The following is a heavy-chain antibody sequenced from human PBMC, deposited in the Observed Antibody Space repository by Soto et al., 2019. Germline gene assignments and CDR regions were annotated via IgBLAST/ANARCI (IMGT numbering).Heavy chain of an antibody. CDR3: AREKTTVTTHWYFDL. CDR2: ISSSSSTI. J-gene: IGHJ2*01. V-gene: IGHV3-48*01. CDR1: GFTFSSYS. Sequence: GGSLRLSCAASGFTFSSYSMNWVRQAPGKGLEWVSYISSSSSTIYYADSVKGRFTISRDNAKNSLYLQMNSLRAEDTAVYYCAREKTTVTTHWYFDLWGRGTLVTVSS. D-gene: IGHD4-17*01.